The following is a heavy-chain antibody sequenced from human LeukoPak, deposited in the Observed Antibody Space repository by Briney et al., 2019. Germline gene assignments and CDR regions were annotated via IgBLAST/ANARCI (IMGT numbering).Heavy chain of an antibody. D-gene: IGHD2-2*01. CDR1: GYTFTSYG. J-gene: IGHJ4*02. V-gene: IGHV1-18*04. CDR2: VSAYNGDT. CDR3: ARDCSTSCCPPFNY. Sequence: SVKVSCKASGYTFTSYGISWVRQAPGQGLDWMGWVSAYNGDTNYAQRFQGRVTMTTDASTSTAYMELRSLRSDDTAVYYCARDCSTSCCPPFNYWGQGTLVTVSP.